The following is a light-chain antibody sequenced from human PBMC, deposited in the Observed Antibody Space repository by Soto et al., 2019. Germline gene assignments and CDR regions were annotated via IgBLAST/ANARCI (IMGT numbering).Light chain of an antibody. CDR2: EVT. V-gene: IGLV2-8*01. CDR1: SSDVGGYNY. CDR3: NSYTTSATYV. Sequence: QSVLTQPPSASGSPGQSVAISCTGTSSDVGGYNYVSWYQQHPGKAPKLIIFEVTKRPSGVPYRFSGSKSANTASLTISGLQAEDEADYFCNSYTTSATYVFGSGTKVTVL. J-gene: IGLJ1*01.